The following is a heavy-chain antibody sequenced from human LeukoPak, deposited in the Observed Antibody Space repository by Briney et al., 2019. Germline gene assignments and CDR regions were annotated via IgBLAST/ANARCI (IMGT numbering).Heavy chain of an antibody. CDR2: ISSSGITI. J-gene: IGHJ4*02. D-gene: IGHD1-26*01. Sequence: QPGGSLRLSCAASRFTFRSYDINWVRQAPGKGLEWVSYISSSGITIYYADSVKGRFTISRDNSKNSLYLQMNSLRAEDTAIYYCARDMGSYSGSYYDSWGQGTLVTVSS. CDR3: ARDMGSYSGSYYDS. CDR1: RFTFRSYD. V-gene: IGHV3-48*03.